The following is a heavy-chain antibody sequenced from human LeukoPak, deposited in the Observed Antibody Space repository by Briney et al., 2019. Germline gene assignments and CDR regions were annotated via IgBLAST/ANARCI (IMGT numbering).Heavy chain of an antibody. D-gene: IGHD5-18*01. V-gene: IGHV3-23*01. CDR3: TRTGLGYSLGNGLDA. J-gene: IGHJ5*02. CDR2: ISGSGGST. CDR1: GFTFSSYA. Sequence: GGSLRLSCAASGFTFSSYAMSWVRQAPGKGLEWVSAISGSGGSTYYADSVKGRFTISRDNSKNTVYLQMNTLRAEDSALYYCTRTGLGYSLGNGLDAWGQGTLVTVSS.